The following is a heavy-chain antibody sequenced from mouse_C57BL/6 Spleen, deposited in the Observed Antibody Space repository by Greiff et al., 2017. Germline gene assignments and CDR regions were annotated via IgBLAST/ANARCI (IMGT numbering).Heavy chain of an antibody. CDR1: GFTFSSYA. J-gene: IGHJ2*01. D-gene: IGHD2-1*01. V-gene: IGHV5-9-1*02. CDR2: ISSGGDYI. Sequence: EVKVEESGEGLVKPGGSLKLSCAASGFTFSSYAMSWVRQTPETRLEWVAYISSGGDYIDYADTVKGRFTISRDNARNTLYLQMSSQKSADTAMYYCTRDQGGYGIYFDYWGQGTTLTVSS. CDR3: TRDQGGYGIYFDY.